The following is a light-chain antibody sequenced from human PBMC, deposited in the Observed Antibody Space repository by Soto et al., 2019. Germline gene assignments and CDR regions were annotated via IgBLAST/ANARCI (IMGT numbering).Light chain of an antibody. CDR3: SSYKTRSTYV. V-gene: IGLV2-14*01. J-gene: IGLJ1*01. CDR2: HVS. CDR1: SSDIGGYSY. Sequence: QSALAQPASVSGSPGQSITVSCTGTSSDIGGYSYVSWYQQRPGKAPKLILYHVSDRPSGLSSRFSGSKSGNTASLTISGLQAEDEADYYCSSYKTRSTYVFGTGTQVTVL.